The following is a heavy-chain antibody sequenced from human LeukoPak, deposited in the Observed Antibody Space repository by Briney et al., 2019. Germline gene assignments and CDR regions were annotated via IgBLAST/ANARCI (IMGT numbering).Heavy chain of an antibody. CDR2: ISGSGGST. V-gene: IGHV3-23*01. D-gene: IGHD4-17*01. J-gene: IGHJ4*02. Sequence: PGGSLRLSCAASGFTFSSYGMSWVRQAPGQGLESVSAISGSGGSTYYADPVKGRFTISRDNSKNTLYLQMNSLRADDTAVYYCAKDHGDYYFDYWGQGALVTVSS. CDR1: GFTFSSYG. CDR3: AKDHGDYYFDY.